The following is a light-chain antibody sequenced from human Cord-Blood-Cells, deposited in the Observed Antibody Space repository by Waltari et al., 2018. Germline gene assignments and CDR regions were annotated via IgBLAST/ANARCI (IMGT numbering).Light chain of an antibody. CDR1: QSVLYSSNNKNY. V-gene: IGKV4-1*01. Sequence: DIVMTQSPDSLAVSLGERATINCKSSQSVLYSSNNKNYLAWYQQKPGQPPKLLICWAATRESWVPDRFSGSGSGTEFTLTISSLQAEDVAVYYCQQYYSTPWTFGQGTKVEIK. CDR2: WAA. CDR3: QQYYSTPWT. J-gene: IGKJ1*01.